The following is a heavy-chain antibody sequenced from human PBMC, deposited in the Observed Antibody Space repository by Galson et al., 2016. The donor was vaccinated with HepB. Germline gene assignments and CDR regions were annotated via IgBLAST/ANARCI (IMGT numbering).Heavy chain of an antibody. J-gene: IGHJ5*02. CDR2: INHSGST. CDR3: ARGTVPAGRGSLTFDP. D-gene: IGHD2-2*01. Sequence: LRLSCAASGFTFSSYSMNWVRQAPGKGLEWIGEINHSGSTNYNPSLKSRVTMSVDTSNNQFSLKLTSVTAADTAVYYCARGTVPAGRGSLTFDPWGQGTLVTVSS. CDR1: GFTFSSYS. V-gene: IGHV4-34*01.